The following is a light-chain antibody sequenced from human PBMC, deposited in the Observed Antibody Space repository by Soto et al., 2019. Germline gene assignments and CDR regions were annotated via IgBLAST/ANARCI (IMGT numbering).Light chain of an antibody. CDR1: SSDVGGYNF. CDR2: EVS. CDR3: TSYAGSNIPVV. V-gene: IGLV2-8*01. J-gene: IGLJ2*01. Sequence: QSALTQPPSASGSPGQSVTISCTGTSSDVGGYNFVSWYQQHPGKAPKLMIYEVSERPSVVPDRFSGSKSGNTASLTVSGLQADDEADYYCTSYAGSNIPVVFGGGTKLTVL.